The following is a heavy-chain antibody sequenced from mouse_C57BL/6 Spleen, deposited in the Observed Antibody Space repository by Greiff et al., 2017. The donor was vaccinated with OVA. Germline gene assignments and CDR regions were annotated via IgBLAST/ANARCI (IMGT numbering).Heavy chain of an antibody. CDR3: SRSTMVTTGAMDY. V-gene: IGHV6-3*01. J-gene: IGHJ4*01. CDR2: IRLKSDNYAT. Sequence: EVKLVESGGGLVQPGGSMKLSCVASGFTFSNYWMNWVRQSPEKGLEWVAQIRLKSDNYATHYAESVKGRFTISRDDSKSSVYLQMNNLRAEDTGIYYCSRSTMVTTGAMDYRGQGTSVTVSS. D-gene: IGHD2-2*01. CDR1: GFTFSNYW.